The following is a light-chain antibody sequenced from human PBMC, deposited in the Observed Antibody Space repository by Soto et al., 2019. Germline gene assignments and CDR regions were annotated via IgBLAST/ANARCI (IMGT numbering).Light chain of an antibody. Sequence: DIQRTQSPSSLSASVGDRVTITCRASQSISSYLNWYQQKPGKAPKLLIYAASSLQSGVPSRFSGSGSGTDFTLTLSSLQPEDFATYYFQQSYSTLITCGQGTRLEIK. CDR2: AAS. V-gene: IGKV1-39*01. CDR1: QSISSY. J-gene: IGKJ5*01. CDR3: QQSYSTLIT.